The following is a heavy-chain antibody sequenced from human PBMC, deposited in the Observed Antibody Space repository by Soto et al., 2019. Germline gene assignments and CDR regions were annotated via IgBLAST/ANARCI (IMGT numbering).Heavy chain of an antibody. J-gene: IGHJ6*02. CDR3: ARDRQQLVRYYYSGMDV. Sequence: GSLRLSCAASGFTFSSYSMNWVRQAPGKGLEWVSSISSSSSYIYYADSVKGRFTISRDNAKNSLYLQMNSLRAEDTAVYYCARDRQQLVRYYYSGMDVWGQGTTVTVSS. D-gene: IGHD6-13*01. CDR2: ISSSSSYI. CDR1: GFTFSSYS. V-gene: IGHV3-21*01.